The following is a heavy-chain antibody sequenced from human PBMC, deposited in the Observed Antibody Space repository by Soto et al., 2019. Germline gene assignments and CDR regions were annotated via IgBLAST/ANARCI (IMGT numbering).Heavy chain of an antibody. J-gene: IGHJ2*01. Sequence: SVKVSCKASGCTFSSYAISCVQQAPGQGLEWMGGIIPIFGTANYAQKFQGRVTITADESTSTAYMELSSLRSEDTAVYYCARSYYYDSSANYWYFDLWGRGTLVTVSS. V-gene: IGHV1-69*13. CDR2: IIPIFGTA. CDR3: ARSYYYDSSANYWYFDL. CDR1: GCTFSSYA. D-gene: IGHD3-22*01.